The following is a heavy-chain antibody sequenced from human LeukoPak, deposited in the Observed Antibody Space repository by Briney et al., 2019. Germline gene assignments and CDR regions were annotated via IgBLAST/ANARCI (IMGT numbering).Heavy chain of an antibody. D-gene: IGHD2-21*01. V-gene: IGHV4-59*13. CDR3: ARESWPYSPFDS. Sequence: SETLSLTCTISGGSISNYYWSWIRQTPGKGLEWIGYIYYTGGTDYTPSLKSRVTISEDTSKNQFSLKLSSVTAADTAVYYCARESWPYSPFDSWGQGILVTVSP. CDR1: GGSISNYY. J-gene: IGHJ4*02. CDR2: IYYTGGT.